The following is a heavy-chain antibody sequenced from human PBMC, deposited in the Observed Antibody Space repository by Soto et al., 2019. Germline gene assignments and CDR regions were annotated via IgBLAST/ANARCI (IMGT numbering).Heavy chain of an antibody. CDR1: GYSFTSYW. J-gene: IGHJ6*02. D-gene: IGHD3-9*01. CDR2: IDPSDSYT. V-gene: IGHV5-10-1*01. CDR3: ARARILTGYYVNSYGMDV. Sequence: PGESLKISCKGSGYSFTSYWISWVRQMPGKGLEWMGRIDPSDSYTNYSPSFQGHVTISADKSISTAYLPWSSLKASDTAMYYCARARILTGYYVNSYGMDVWGQGTTVTVSS.